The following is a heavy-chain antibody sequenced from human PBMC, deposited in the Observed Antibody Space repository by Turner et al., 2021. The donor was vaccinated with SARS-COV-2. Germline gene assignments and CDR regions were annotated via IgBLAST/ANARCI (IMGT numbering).Heavy chain of an antibody. CDR2: ISYDGSNK. CDR1: GFTFSTYA. J-gene: IGHJ6*02. Sequence: QVQLVESGGGVVQPGRSLRLSCAASGFTFSTYAMHWVRQAPVKGLEWVALISYDGSNKYSADSVKGRFTISRDNSKNTLYLQMNSLRAEDTAVYYCARARGGSYYYGMDVWGQGTTVTVSS. D-gene: IGHD2-15*01. CDR3: ARARGGSYYYGMDV. V-gene: IGHV3-30-3*01.